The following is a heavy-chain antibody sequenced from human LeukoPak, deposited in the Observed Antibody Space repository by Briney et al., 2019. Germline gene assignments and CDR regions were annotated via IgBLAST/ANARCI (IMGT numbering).Heavy chain of an antibody. V-gene: IGHV3-23*01. J-gene: IGHJ5*02. D-gene: IGHD2-2*01. Sequence: GGSLRHSCAASGFTFSSYAMSWVRQAPGKGLEWVSAISGSGGSTYYADSVKGRFTISRDNSKNTLYLQMNSLRAEDTAVYYCAKNSDIVVVPAARFDPWGQGTLVTVSS. CDR3: AKNSDIVVVPAARFDP. CDR1: GFTFSSYA. CDR2: ISGSGGST.